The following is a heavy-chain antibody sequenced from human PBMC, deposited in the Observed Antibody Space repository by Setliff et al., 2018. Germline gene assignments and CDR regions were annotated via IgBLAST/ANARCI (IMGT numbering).Heavy chain of an antibody. V-gene: IGHV4-4*02. Sequence: SETLSLTCTVSGGSISSSNWWTWVHQPPGKGLEWIGEIYHSGSINYNPSLKSRVTMSVDKSKNQFSLKLTSVTAADTAVYYCAKGGGRYHSDSWGQGILVTVSS. J-gene: IGHJ4*02. D-gene: IGHD1-1*01. CDR1: GGSISSSNW. CDR2: IYHSGSI. CDR3: AKGGGRYHSDS.